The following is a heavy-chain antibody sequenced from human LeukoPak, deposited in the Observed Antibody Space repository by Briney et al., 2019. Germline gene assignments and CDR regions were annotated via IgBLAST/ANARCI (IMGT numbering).Heavy chain of an antibody. CDR3: ARDERGTFDY. J-gene: IGHJ4*02. Sequence: ASVKVSCKASGYTFTSYGISWVRQAPGQGLEWMGWINPNSGGTNYAQKFQGWVTMTRDTSISTAYMELSRLRSDDTAVYYCARDERGTFDYWGQGTLVTVSS. V-gene: IGHV1-2*04. CDR2: INPNSGGT. CDR1: GYTFTSYG. D-gene: IGHD1-1*01.